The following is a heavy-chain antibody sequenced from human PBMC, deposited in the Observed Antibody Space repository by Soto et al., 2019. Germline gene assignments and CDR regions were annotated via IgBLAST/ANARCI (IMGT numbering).Heavy chain of an antibody. CDR2: IWYDGSNK. J-gene: IGHJ4*02. D-gene: IGHD3-22*01. CDR3: AITVSSYGDFDI. V-gene: IGHV3-33*01. CDR1: GFTFSSDG. Sequence: GGSLRLSCAASGFTFSSDGMHWVRQAPGKGLEWVAVIWYDGSNKYYADSVKGRFTISRDNSKNTLYLQMNSLRAEDTAVYYCAITVSSYGDFDIWGQGTLVTVSS.